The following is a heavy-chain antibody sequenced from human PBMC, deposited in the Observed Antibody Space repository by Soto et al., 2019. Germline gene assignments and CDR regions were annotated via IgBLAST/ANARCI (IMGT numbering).Heavy chain of an antibody. CDR1: GGNFSGFA. CDR3: ATKKDFTLSPTAS. V-gene: IGHV1-69*01. J-gene: IGHJ5*02. D-gene: IGHD3-10*02. CDR2: IIPMFGTA. Sequence: QVQLVQSGAEVKKPGSSVKVSCKASGGNFSGFAISWVRQAPGQGLEWMGGIIPMFGTANYAQKFQGRVTITADESTSTVYMELSRLGSEDTAVYYCATKKDFTLSPTASWGQGTLVTVSS.